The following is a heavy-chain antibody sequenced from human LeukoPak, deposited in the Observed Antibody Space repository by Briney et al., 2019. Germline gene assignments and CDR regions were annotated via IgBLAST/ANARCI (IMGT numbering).Heavy chain of an antibody. CDR3: ARLVGIRGAFDI. D-gene: IGHD2-21*01. Sequence: PSETLSLTCTVSGASISSYYWSWIRQPPGKGLEWIGYIYYSGSTNYNPSLKSRVTISVDTSKNQFSLKLSSVTAADTAVYYCARLVGIRGAFDIWGQGTMVTVSS. J-gene: IGHJ3*02. V-gene: IGHV4-59*01. CDR1: GASISSYY. CDR2: IYYSGST.